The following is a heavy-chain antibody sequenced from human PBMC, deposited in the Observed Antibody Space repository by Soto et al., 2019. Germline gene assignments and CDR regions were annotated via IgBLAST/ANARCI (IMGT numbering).Heavy chain of an antibody. Sequence: GGSLRLSCAASGFTFTMYSMNWVRQAPGKGLEWVSSISSTTNYIYYGDSMKGRFTISRDNAKNTLYLEMNSLRAEDTAVYYCARESEDLTSNFDYWGQGTLVTVSS. CDR2: ISSTTNYI. CDR3: ARESEDLTSNFDY. J-gene: IGHJ4*02. CDR1: GFTFTMYS. V-gene: IGHV3-21*06.